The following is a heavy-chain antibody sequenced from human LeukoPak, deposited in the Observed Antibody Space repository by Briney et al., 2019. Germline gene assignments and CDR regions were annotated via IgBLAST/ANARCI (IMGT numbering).Heavy chain of an antibody. CDR3: ARVGATWSQGALDY. CDR2: ISYDGSNK. J-gene: IGHJ4*02. CDR1: GFTFSSYA. V-gene: IGHV3-30-3*01. D-gene: IGHD1-26*01. Sequence: GGSLRLSCAASGFTFSSYAMHWVRQAPGKGLEWVAVISYDGSNKYYADSVKGRFTISRDNSKNTLYLQMNSLRAEDTAVYYCARVGATWSQGALDYWGQGTLVTVSS.